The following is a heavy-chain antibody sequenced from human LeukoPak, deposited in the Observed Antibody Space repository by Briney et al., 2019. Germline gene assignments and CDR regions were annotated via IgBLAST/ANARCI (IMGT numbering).Heavy chain of an antibody. CDR1: GGPFSGYY. J-gene: IGHJ5*02. CDR3: ARGMIAASELGLA. Sequence: SETLSLTCVVYGGPFSGYYRSWIRQPPGKGLEWIGGINHSGITRYNPSLKSRVTISVDTSKNQFSLNLNSVTAADTAVYYCARGMIAASELGLAWGQGILVTVSS. V-gene: IGHV4-34*01. D-gene: IGHD6-13*01. CDR2: INHSGIT.